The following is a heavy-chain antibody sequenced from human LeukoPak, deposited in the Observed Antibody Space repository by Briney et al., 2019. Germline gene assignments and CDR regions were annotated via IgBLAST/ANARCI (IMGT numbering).Heavy chain of an antibody. CDR1: GGSISSSSYY. Sequence: RPSETLSLTCTVSGGSISSSSYYWGWIRQPPGKGLEWIGIIYYSGSTYYNLSLKSRVTISVDTSKNQFSLKLSSVTAADTAVYYCARFVYDSSGWSYYFDYWGQGTLVTVSS. CDR2: IYYSGST. J-gene: IGHJ4*02. V-gene: IGHV4-39*01. D-gene: IGHD6-19*01. CDR3: ARFVYDSSGWSYYFDY.